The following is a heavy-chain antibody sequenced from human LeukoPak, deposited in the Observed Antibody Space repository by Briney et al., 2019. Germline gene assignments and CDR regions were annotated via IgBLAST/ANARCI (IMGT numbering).Heavy chain of an antibody. V-gene: IGHV3-48*02. CDR2: ITTSGRTT. Sequence: GGSLILSCAASGFTVNNYNMNWVRQAPGKGPEWVSSITTSGRTTYYADSVRGRFTISKDSAENSLYLQMNSLRDEDTAVYYCARDPTLSYWGQGTWVTVSS. J-gene: IGHJ4*02. CDR3: ARDPTLSY. CDR1: GFTVNNYN.